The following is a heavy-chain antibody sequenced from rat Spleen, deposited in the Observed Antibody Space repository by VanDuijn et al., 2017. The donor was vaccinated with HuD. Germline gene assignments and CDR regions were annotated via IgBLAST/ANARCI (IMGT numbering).Heavy chain of an antibody. Sequence: EVQLVESGGGLVQLGRSLKLSCAASGFTFSDYYMAWVRQAPKKGLEWVASISSGGGGTYYPDSVKGRFTISRDNTKSTLYLQMDILRSEDTATYYCAKQGTGSYWDFDFWGPGTMVTVSS. V-gene: IGHV5-25*01. D-gene: IGHD5-1*01. J-gene: IGHJ1*01. CDR2: ISSGGGGT. CDR1: GFTFSDYY. CDR3: AKQGTGSYWDFDF.